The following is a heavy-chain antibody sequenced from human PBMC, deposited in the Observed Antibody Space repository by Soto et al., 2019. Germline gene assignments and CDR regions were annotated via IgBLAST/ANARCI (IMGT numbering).Heavy chain of an antibody. V-gene: IGHV4-59*01. CDR2: IYYSGSA. CDR3: ARHSSSSFVDV. CDR1: GGSISNYF. J-gene: IGHJ4*02. D-gene: IGHD6-6*01. Sequence: PSETLSLTCTVSGGSISNYFWSWIRQPPGKGLEWIAYIYYSGSANYNPSLKSRVTISVDTSKNQFSLRLSSVTAADTAVYYCARHSSSSFVDVWGQGTLVTVTS.